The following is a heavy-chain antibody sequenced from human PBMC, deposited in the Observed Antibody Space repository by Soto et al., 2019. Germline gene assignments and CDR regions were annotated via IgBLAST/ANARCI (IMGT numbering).Heavy chain of an antibody. D-gene: IGHD5-12*01. Sequence: GGSLRLSCAASGFTFSSYSMNWVRQAPGKGLEWVSYISSSSSTIYYADSVKGRFTISRDNAKNTLYLQMNRLRADDTAVYYCAKDGYSGYATAYFFDYWGRGTLVTVSS. CDR2: ISSSSSTI. V-gene: IGHV3-48*01. CDR3: AKDGYSGYATAYFFDY. J-gene: IGHJ4*02. CDR1: GFTFSSYS.